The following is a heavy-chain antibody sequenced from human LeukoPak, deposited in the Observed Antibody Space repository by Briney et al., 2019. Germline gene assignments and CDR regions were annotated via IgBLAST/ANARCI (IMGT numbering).Heavy chain of an antibody. V-gene: IGHV7-4-1*02. CDR2: INTNTGNP. J-gene: IGHJ4*02. Sequence: ASVTVSCSFSGFTITSYGIHWVQQAPGQGLEWMGWINTNTGNPTYAQGFTGRFVFSLDTSVSTAYLQISSLKAEDTAVYYCARVPAATYYFDYWGQGTLVTVSS. D-gene: IGHD2-2*01. CDR3: ARVPAATYYFDY. CDR1: GFTITSYG.